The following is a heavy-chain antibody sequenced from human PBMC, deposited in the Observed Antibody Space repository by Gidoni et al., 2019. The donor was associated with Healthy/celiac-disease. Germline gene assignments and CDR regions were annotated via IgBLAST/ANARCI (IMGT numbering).Heavy chain of an antibody. CDR2: INHSGST. Sequence: QVQLQQWGAGLLKPSETLSLTCAVYGGSFSGYYWSWIRQPPGKGLEWIGEINHSGSTNYNPSLKSRVTISVDTSKNQFSLKRSSVTAADTAVYYCARGRAYSNYLATGWFDPWGQGTLVTVSS. CDR3: ARGRAYSNYLATGWFDP. D-gene: IGHD4-4*01. J-gene: IGHJ5*02. V-gene: IGHV4-34*01. CDR1: GGSFSGYY.